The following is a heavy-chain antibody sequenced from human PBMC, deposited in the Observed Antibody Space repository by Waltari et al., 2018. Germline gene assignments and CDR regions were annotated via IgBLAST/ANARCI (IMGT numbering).Heavy chain of an antibody. Sequence: QLQLQESGPGLVKPSETLSLTCTVSGGSISSSSYYWGWVRQPPGKGLEWIGSIYYSGSTYYNPSLKSRVTISVETSKNQFSLKLSSVTAADTAVYYCARNTLAVAGTGGFDYWGQGTLVTVSS. V-gene: IGHV4-39*01. J-gene: IGHJ4*02. CDR2: IYYSGST. D-gene: IGHD6-19*01. CDR1: GGSISSSSYY. CDR3: ARNTLAVAGTGGFDY.